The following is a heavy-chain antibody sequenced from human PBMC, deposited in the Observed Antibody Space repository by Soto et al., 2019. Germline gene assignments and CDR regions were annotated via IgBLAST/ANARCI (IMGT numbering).Heavy chain of an antibody. CDR1: GYTLTELS. CDR2: FDPEDGET. D-gene: IGHD6-19*01. J-gene: IGHJ6*02. Sequence: ASVKVSCKVSGYTLTELSMHWVRQAPGKGLELLGGFDPEDGETIYAQKFQGRVTMTEDTSTDTAYMELSSLRSEDTAVYYCATAGAAVAGTNYYGMDVWGQGTTVTVSS. CDR3: ATAGAAVAGTNYYGMDV. V-gene: IGHV1-24*01.